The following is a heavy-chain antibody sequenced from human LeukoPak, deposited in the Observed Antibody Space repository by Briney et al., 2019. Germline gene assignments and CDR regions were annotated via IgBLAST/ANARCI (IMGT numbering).Heavy chain of an antibody. CDR1: GGTFSSYA. Sequence: ASVKVSCKASGGTFSSYAISWVRQAPGQGLEWMGIINPSGGSTSYAQKFQGRVTMTRDTSTSTVYMELSSLRSEDTAVYYCASGGDSSSSYSPLDYWGQGTLVTVSS. CDR2: INPSGGST. J-gene: IGHJ4*02. V-gene: IGHV1-46*01. CDR3: ASGGDSSSSYSPLDY. D-gene: IGHD6-6*01.